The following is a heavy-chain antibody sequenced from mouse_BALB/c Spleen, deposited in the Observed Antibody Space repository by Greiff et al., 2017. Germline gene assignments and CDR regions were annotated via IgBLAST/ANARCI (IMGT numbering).Heavy chain of an antibody. Sequence: QVQLQQPGAELVKPGASVKMSCKASGYTFTSYNMHWVKQTPGQGLEWIGAIYPGNGDTSYNQKFKGKATLTADKSSSTAYMQLSSLTSEDSAVYYCARGKVYYYGPYFDVWGAGTTVTVSS. V-gene: IGHV1-12*01. D-gene: IGHD1-1*01. CDR1: GYTFTSYN. CDR3: ARGKVYYYGPYFDV. J-gene: IGHJ1*01. CDR2: IYPGNGDT.